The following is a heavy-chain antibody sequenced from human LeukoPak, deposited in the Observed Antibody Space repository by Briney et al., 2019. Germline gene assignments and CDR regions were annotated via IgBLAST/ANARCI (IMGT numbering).Heavy chain of an antibody. J-gene: IGHJ3*02. CDR1: GFTFRNYG. Sequence: GGSLRLSCAASGFTFRNYGFHWVRQAPGKGPEWVAIISYDGSSIYYADSVKGRFTISSDNSKNTLYMQMNSLRAEDTAVYYCAKDLGEVRYAFDIWGQGTMVTVSS. CDR2: ISYDGSSI. D-gene: IGHD3-16*01. CDR3: AKDLGEVRYAFDI. V-gene: IGHV3-30*18.